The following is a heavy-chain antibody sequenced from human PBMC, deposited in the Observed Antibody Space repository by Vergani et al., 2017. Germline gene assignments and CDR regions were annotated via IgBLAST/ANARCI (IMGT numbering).Heavy chain of an antibody. V-gene: IGHV3-21*01. CDR2: ISSSSSYI. D-gene: IGHD1-26*01. CDR3: ARAFIVGATNYYYYYMDV. Sequence: EVQLVESGGGLVKPGGSLRLSCAASGFTFSSYSMNWVRQAPGKGLEWVSSISSSSSYIYYADSVKGRFTISRDNAKNSLYLQMNSLGAEDTAVYYCARAFIVGATNYYYYYMDVWGKGTTVTVSS. CDR1: GFTFSSYS. J-gene: IGHJ6*03.